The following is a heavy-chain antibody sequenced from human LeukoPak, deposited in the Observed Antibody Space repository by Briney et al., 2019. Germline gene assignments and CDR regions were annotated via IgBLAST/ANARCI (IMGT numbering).Heavy chain of an antibody. Sequence: SVRVSCKASGGGFSSYLFTWVRQARGQGLEWMGGITPLLGKTSNAERFQGRVTITADEATRTVYMELSSLRSEDTAVYYCARTEALSGTALAHWGQGTLVTVSS. CDR3: ARTEALSGTALAH. D-gene: IGHD1-7*01. V-gene: IGHV1-69*01. CDR2: ITPLLGKT. J-gene: IGHJ4*02. CDR1: GGGFSSYL.